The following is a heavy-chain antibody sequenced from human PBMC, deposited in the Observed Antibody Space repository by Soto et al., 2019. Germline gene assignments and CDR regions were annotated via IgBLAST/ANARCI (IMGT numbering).Heavy chain of an antibody. Sequence: GGSLRLSCAASGFPFSAYWMHWVRQAPGKGLEWVSRIIGDGSKTDYAESVKGRFTISRDNAKNTLYLQMNSLRAEDTAVYYCARDQRGTMVRGVIPPLSTYGMDVWGQGTTVTVSS. V-gene: IGHV3-74*01. CDR1: GFPFSAYW. J-gene: IGHJ6*02. CDR2: IIGDGSKT. D-gene: IGHD3-10*01. CDR3: ARDQRGTMVRGVIPPLSTYGMDV.